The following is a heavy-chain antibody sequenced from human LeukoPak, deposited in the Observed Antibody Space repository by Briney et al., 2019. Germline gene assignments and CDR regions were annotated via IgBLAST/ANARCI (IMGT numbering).Heavy chain of an antibody. Sequence: PGGSLRLSCAASGFTFSSYEMNWVRQAPGKGLEGVSYISSSGSTIYYADSVKGRFTISRDNAKNSLYLQMNSLRAEDTAVYYCAKSQYYYDSSGYYSFYFDYWGQGTLVTVSS. V-gene: IGHV3-48*03. J-gene: IGHJ4*02. CDR2: ISSSGSTI. D-gene: IGHD3-22*01. CDR3: AKSQYYYDSSGYYSFYFDY. CDR1: GFTFSSYE.